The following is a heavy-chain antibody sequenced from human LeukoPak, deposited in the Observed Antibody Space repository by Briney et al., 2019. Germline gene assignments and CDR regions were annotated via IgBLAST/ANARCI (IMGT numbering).Heavy chain of an antibody. D-gene: IGHD2-15*01. J-gene: IGHJ4*02. V-gene: IGHV3-9*01. CDR1: GFNFDEYA. Sequence: GGSLRLSCAASGFNFDEYAMHWVRHAPGKGLEWDSGISWNSGSIGYGGSVKGRFTISRDNAKNFLYLQMNSLRAEDTALYYCAKGIGYCSGGSCHIDYWGQGTLVTVSS. CDR2: ISWNSGSI. CDR3: AKGIGYCSGGSCHIDY.